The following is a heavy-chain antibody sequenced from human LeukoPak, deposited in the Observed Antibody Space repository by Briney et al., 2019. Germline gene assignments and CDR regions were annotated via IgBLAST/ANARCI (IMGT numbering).Heavy chain of an antibody. J-gene: IGHJ4*02. D-gene: IGHD4-23*01. CDR3: ARGKVGTPYYFDY. CDR1: GGSISTYY. CDR2: VYYSGST. Sequence: SETLSLTCTASGGSISTYYWSWIRQPPGKGLEWIGYVYYSGSTNYNPSLKSRVTISVDKSKNQFSLKLSSVTAADTAVYYCARGKVGTPYYFDYWGQGTLVTVSS. V-gene: IGHV4-59*12.